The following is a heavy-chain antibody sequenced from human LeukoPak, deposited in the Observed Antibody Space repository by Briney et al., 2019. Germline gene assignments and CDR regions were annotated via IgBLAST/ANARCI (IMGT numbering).Heavy chain of an antibody. Sequence: GGSLRLSCAASGFTFRNAWMSWVRQAPGKGLEWLGRIKSQSDGGTRDYAAPVKGRFAISRDDSRNTLYLQMNSLKTEDTAVYYCTGDKYYDFWSDYYSGSGGNDYWGQGTLVTVSS. D-gene: IGHD3-3*01. CDR3: TGDKYYDFWSDYYSGSGGNDY. CDR1: GFTFRNAW. V-gene: IGHV3-15*01. CDR2: IKSQSDGGTR. J-gene: IGHJ4*02.